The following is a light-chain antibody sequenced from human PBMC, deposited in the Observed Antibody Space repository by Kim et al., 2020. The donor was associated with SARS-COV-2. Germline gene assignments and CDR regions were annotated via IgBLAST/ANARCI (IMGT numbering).Light chain of an antibody. Sequence: VSPRQTASITCSGDKLGDKYACWYQQKPGQSPVLVIYQDSKRPSGIPERFSGSNSGNTATLTISGTQAMDEADYYCQAWDSSTAVVFGGGTKLTVL. J-gene: IGLJ2*01. CDR2: QDS. CDR3: QAWDSSTAVV. CDR1: KLGDKY. V-gene: IGLV3-1*01.